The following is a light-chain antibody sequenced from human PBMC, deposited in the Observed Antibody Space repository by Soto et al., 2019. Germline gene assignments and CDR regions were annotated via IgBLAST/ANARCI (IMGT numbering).Light chain of an antibody. CDR3: HQYHYWWT. CDR1: QSVSGH. V-gene: IGKV3-15*01. J-gene: IGKJ1*01. Sequence: EIVLTQSPGTLSLSPGESATLSCRASQSVSGHLAWYQQKPGQAPRLIISGASTRATGIPARFSGSGSGTEFTLTISSLQSEDFAVYYCHQYHYWWTFGQGTKVDIK. CDR2: GAS.